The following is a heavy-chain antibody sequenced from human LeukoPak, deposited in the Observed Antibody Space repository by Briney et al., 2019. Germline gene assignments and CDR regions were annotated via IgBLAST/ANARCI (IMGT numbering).Heavy chain of an antibody. CDR3: ARAFRGYSSSWYPDY. D-gene: IGHD6-13*01. CDR1: GFTFSSYS. CDR2: ISSSSSYI. Sequence: PGGSLRLSCAASGFTFSSYSMNWVRQAPGKGLKWVSSISSSSSYIYYADSVKGRFTISRDNAKNSLYLQMNSLRAEDTAVYYCARAFRGYSSSWYPDYWGQGTLVTVSS. V-gene: IGHV3-21*01. J-gene: IGHJ4*02.